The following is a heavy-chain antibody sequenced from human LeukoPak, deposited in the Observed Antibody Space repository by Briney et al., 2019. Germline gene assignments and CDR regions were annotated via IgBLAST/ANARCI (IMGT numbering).Heavy chain of an antibody. Sequence: SETLSLTCTVSGGSISSYYWSWIRQPPGKGLEWIGYSFFSGSTNYNPSLKSRVTISLDTSKNQFSLRLNSVTAGDTAVYYCARGGLSSGWYGWGQGTLVTVSS. CDR2: SFFSGST. CDR1: GGSISSYY. CDR3: ARGGLSSGWYG. D-gene: IGHD6-19*01. J-gene: IGHJ4*02. V-gene: IGHV4-59*01.